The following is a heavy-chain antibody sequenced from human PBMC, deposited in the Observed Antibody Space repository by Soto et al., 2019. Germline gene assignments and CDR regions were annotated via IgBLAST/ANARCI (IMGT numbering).Heavy chain of an antibody. Sequence: QVQLVQSGAEVKKPGSSVKVSCKASGGTFSSYAISWVRQAPGQGLEWMGGIIPIFGTANYAQKFQGRVTITVDEARSTAYMELCSLRYEDRAVYYCAGAWPGAFDIWGQGTMVTVSS. D-gene: IGHD5-12*01. V-gene: IGHV1-69*12. CDR1: GGTFSSYA. CDR3: AGAWPGAFDI. CDR2: IIPIFGTA. J-gene: IGHJ3*02.